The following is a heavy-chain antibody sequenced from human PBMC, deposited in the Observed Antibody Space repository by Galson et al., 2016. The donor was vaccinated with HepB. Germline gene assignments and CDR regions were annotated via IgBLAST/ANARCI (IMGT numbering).Heavy chain of an antibody. Sequence: SLRLSCAASGFTFGDYAMNWVRQAPGKGLEWVGFIRSKAYGETSEYAASVKGRFTITRDDSKTIAYMQMNSLKTEDTAMYFCTRSGTTLTTYYFDYWGQGTLVTVSS. D-gene: IGHD4-11*01. CDR1: GFTFGDYA. V-gene: IGHV3-49*04. CDR3: TRSGTTLTTYYFDY. CDR2: IRSKAYGETS. J-gene: IGHJ4*02.